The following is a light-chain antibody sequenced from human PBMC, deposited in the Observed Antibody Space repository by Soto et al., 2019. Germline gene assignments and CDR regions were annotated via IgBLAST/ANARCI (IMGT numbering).Light chain of an antibody. J-gene: IGLJ1*01. CDR3: SSYTSSSTLGGV. CDR1: SSDVGGYNY. CDR2: DVS. Sequence: QSALTQPASVCGSPGQSITISCTGTSSDVGGYNYVSWYQHHPGKAPKLMIYDVSNRPSGVSNRFSGSKSGNTASLTISGLQAEDEADYYCSSYTSSSTLGGVFGTGTKVTVL. V-gene: IGLV2-14*03.